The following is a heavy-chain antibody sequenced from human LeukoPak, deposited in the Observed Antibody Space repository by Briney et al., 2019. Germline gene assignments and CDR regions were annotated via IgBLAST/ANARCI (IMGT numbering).Heavy chain of an antibody. CDR2: IYYSGST. CDR3: ARYRNEALFAFDI. J-gene: IGHJ3*02. D-gene: IGHD1-14*01. CDR1: GDSISSYY. V-gene: IGHV4-59*01. Sequence: SSETLSLTCTVSGDSISSYYWSRIRQPPGKGLEWIGYIYYSGSTNYNPSLKSRVTISIDTSKNQFSLKLSSVTAADTAVYYCARYRNEALFAFDIWGQGTMVTVSS.